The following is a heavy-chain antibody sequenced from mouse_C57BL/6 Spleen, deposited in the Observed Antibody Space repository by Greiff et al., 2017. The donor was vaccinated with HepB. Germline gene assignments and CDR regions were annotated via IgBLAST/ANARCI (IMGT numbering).Heavy chain of an antibody. CDR2: INPSSGYT. J-gene: IGHJ3*01. CDR3: ARLDGSSAY. D-gene: IGHD1-1*01. Sequence: VQLRQSGAELAKPGASVKLSCKASGYTFTSYWMHWVKQRPGQGLEWIGYINPSSGYTKYNQKFKDKATLTADKSYSTAYMQLSSLTYEDSAVYYCARLDGSSAYWGQGTLVTVSA. CDR1: GYTFTSYW. V-gene: IGHV1-7*01.